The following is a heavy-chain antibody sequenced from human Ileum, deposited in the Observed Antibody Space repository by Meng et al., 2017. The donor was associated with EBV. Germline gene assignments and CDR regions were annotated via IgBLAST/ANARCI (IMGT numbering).Heavy chain of an antibody. V-gene: IGHV1-18*01. Sequence: QLQPVTSGAEVKKPGASVKVSCKASGYRFTAFGIGWVRQAPGQGPEWMGWITTYNGDTKYAQKFQGRVTMTRETSTNTAYMELTSLRSDDTAVYYCARTYYGSYGFDYWGQGTLVTASS. CDR3: ARTYYGSYGFDY. D-gene: IGHD3-10*01. CDR2: ITTYNGDT. CDR1: GYRFTAFG. J-gene: IGHJ4*02.